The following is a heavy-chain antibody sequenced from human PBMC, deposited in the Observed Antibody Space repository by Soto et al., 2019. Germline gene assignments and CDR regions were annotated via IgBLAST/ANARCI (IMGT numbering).Heavy chain of an antibody. CDR3: ARRGSSSSFDY. Sequence: SETLSLTCTVSGGSISSSSYYWGWIRQPPGKGLEWIGSIYYSGSTYYNPSLKSRVTISVDTSKNQFSLKLSSVTAADTAVYYCARRGSSSSFDYWGQGTLVTVSS. CDR2: IYYSGST. V-gene: IGHV4-39*01. CDR1: GGSISSSSYY. D-gene: IGHD6-6*01. J-gene: IGHJ4*02.